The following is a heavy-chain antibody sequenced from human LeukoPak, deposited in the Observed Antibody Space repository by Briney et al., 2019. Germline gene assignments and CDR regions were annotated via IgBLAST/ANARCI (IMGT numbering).Heavy chain of an antibody. Sequence: GGSLRLSCTASGFSFSYYSVNWVRQAPGKGLEWVANIKQDGSEKYYVDSVKGRFTISRDNAKNSLYLQMNSLRAEDTAVYYCARDPSSSDAFDIWGQGTMVTVSS. CDR2: IKQDGSEK. D-gene: IGHD6-6*01. CDR1: GFSFSYYS. J-gene: IGHJ3*02. V-gene: IGHV3-7*03. CDR3: ARDPSSSDAFDI.